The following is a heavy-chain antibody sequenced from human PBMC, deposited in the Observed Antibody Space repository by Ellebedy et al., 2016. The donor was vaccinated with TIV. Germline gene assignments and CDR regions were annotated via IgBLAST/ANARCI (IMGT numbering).Heavy chain of an antibody. V-gene: IGHV3-53*05. D-gene: IGHD5-24*01. CDR1: GFSVADSN. Sequence: GESLKISCAASGFSVADSNMTWVRQAPGKGLEWVSTLYRGGDTYYADSVQDRFTISRDNSKSTLYLQMRSLRTEDTAVSYCARVTRDVLYNIGGAFDIWGHGTMVTVS. CDR3: ARVTRDVLYNIGGAFDI. J-gene: IGHJ3*02. CDR2: LYRGGDT.